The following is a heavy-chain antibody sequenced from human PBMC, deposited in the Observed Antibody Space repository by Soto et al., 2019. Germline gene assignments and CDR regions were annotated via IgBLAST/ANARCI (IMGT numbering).Heavy chain of an antibody. CDR2: INAGNGNT. V-gene: IGHV1-3*01. CDR3: ARAEGYCTNGVCPIVDY. J-gene: IGHJ4*02. CDR1: GYTFTSYA. D-gene: IGHD2-8*01. Sequence: GASVKVSCKASGYTFTSYAMHWVRQAPGQRLEWMGWINAGNGNTKYSQKFQGRVTITRDTSASTAYMELSSLRSEDTAVYYCARAEGYCTNGVCPIVDYWGQGTLVTVSS.